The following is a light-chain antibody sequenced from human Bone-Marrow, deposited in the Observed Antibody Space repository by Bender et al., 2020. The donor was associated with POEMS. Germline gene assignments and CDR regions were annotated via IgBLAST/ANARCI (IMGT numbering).Light chain of an antibody. Sequence: QSALTQPASVSGSPGQSITISCTGTGSDVGGFNYVAWYLQHPGQGPKLMIYDVSNRPSGVSNRFSGAKSGNTASLTSSGLQAEDEGDYYCAAWDDSLNGYVFGSGTKVTVL. CDR2: DVS. V-gene: IGLV2-14*03. CDR1: GSDVGGFNY. J-gene: IGLJ1*01. CDR3: AAWDDSLNGYV.